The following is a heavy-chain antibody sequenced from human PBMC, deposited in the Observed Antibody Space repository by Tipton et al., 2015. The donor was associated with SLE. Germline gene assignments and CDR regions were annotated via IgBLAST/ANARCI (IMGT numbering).Heavy chain of an antibody. CDR3: ARRKRIGAAFDI. J-gene: IGHJ3*02. CDR1: GGSISSYY. V-gene: IGHV4-59*12. Sequence: TLSLTCTVSGGSISSYYWSWIRQPPGKGLEWIGYIYYSGSTYYNPSLKSRVTISVDTSKNQFSLRLSSVTAADTAVYYCARRKRIGAAFDIWGQGRMVTVSS. D-gene: IGHD3-10*01. CDR2: IYYSGST.